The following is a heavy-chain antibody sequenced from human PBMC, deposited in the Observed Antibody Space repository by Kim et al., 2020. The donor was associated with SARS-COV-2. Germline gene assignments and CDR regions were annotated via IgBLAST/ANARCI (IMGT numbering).Heavy chain of an antibody. CDR3: TRGLRFLDMDV. Sequence: GGSLRLSCVASGFSVSDYYMDWVRQAPGKGLEWVGRTRNKARGYTTDYAASVRGRFSLSRENSKNSLYLQMNSLKTEDTAVYYCTRGLRFLDMDVWGQGTTVTVSS. D-gene: IGHD3-3*01. CDR2: TRNKARGYTT. V-gene: IGHV3-72*01. J-gene: IGHJ6*02. CDR1: GFSVSDYY.